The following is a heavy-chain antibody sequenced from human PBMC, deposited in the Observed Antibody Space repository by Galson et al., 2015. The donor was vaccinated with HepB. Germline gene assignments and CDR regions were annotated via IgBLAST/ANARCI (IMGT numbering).Heavy chain of an antibody. CDR3: AKLVGSGTYWTTVHDTFDI. Sequence: SLRLSCAASGFTFSSYAMSWVRQASGQGLEWVALISYDGSNKYHADSVKGRFTISRDNSKNTLYLQMNSLRAEDTAVYYCAKLVGSGTYWTTVHDTFDIWGQGTMVTVSS. V-gene: IGHV3-30*18. CDR2: ISYDGSNK. J-gene: IGHJ3*02. CDR1: GFTFSSYA. D-gene: IGHD3-10*01.